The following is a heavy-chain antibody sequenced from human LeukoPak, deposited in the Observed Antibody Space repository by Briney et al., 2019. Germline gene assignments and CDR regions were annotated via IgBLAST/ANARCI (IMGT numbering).Heavy chain of an antibody. D-gene: IGHD4-17*01. CDR1: GFTFSSYG. CDR3: AKDRGGDYGVENAFDI. V-gene: IGHV3-30*02. Sequence: EGSLRLSCAASGFTFSSYGMHWVRQAPGKGLEWVAFIRYDGSNKYYADSVKGRFTISRDNSKNTLYLQMNSLRAEDTAVYYCAKDRGGDYGVENAFDIWGQGTMVTVSS. CDR2: IRYDGSNK. J-gene: IGHJ3*02.